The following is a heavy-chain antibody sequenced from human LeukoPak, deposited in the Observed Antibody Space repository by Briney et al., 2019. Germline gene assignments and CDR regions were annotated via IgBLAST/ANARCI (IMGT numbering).Heavy chain of an antibody. Sequence: PGGSLRLSCAASGFTVSSYEMSWVRQAPGKGLEWLSYISSSGITIYYADSVKGRFTISRDDAYNSLHLQMNSLRAEDTAVYYCAGYYMDVWGKGTTVTV. CDR1: GFTVSSYE. CDR3: AGYYMDV. V-gene: IGHV3-48*03. J-gene: IGHJ6*03. CDR2: ISSSGITI.